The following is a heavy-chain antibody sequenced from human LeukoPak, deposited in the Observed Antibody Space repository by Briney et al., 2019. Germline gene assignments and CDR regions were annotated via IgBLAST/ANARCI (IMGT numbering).Heavy chain of an antibody. V-gene: IGHV5-51*01. J-gene: IGHJ4*02. Sequence: GESLKISRKGSGYSFTSYWIGWVRQMPGKGLERMGIIYPGDSDTRYSPSFQGQVTISADKSISTAYLQWSSLKASDTAMYYCARQPRAAQADYWGQGTLVTVSS. CDR1: GYSFTSYW. CDR2: IYPGDSDT. CDR3: ARQPRAAQADY. D-gene: IGHD6-25*01.